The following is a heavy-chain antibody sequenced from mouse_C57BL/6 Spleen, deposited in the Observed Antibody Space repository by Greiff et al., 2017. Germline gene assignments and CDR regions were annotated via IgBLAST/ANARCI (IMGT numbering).Heavy chain of an antibody. J-gene: IGHJ4*01. D-gene: IGHD1-1*01. V-gene: IGHV1-61*01. CDR1: GYTFTSYW. CDR3: ARSFGSSFYAMDY. Sequence: VKLQQPGAELVRPGSSVKLSCKASGYTFTSYWMDWVKQRPGQGLEWIGNIYPSDSETHYNQKFKDKATLTVDKSSSTAYMQLSSLTSEDSAVYYCARSFGSSFYAMDYWGQGTSVTVSS. CDR2: IYPSDSET.